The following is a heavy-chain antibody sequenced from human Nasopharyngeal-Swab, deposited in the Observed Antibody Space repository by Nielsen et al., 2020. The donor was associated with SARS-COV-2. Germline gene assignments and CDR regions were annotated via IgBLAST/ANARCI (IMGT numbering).Heavy chain of an antibody. J-gene: IGHJ6*02. CDR2: ISGSGGST. D-gene: IGHD2-2*01. CDR3: AKVVRDIVVVPAAMKAYYYYGMDV. Sequence: VRQAPGKGLEWVSAISGSGGSTYYADSVKGRFTISRDNSKNTLYLQMNSLRAEDTAVYYCAKVVRDIVVVPAAMKAYYYYGMDVWGQGTTVTVSS. V-gene: IGHV3-23*01.